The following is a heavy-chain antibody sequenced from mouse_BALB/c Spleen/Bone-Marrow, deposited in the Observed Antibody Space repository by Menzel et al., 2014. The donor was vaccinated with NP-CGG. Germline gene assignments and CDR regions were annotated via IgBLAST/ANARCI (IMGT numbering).Heavy chain of an antibody. D-gene: IGHD2-3*01. V-gene: IGHV1-69*02. CDR2: IDPSDSET. CDR3: AKALGDGYYYAMDY. J-gene: IGHJ4*01. CDR1: GYTFTSYR. Sequence: VQLQQSGAELVKPGAPVKLSCKASGYTFTSYRMNWVKQRPGRGLEWIGRIDPSDSETHYNQKFKDEATLTVDKSSSTAYIQLSSLTSEDSAVYYCAKALGDGYYYAMDYWGQGTSVTVSS.